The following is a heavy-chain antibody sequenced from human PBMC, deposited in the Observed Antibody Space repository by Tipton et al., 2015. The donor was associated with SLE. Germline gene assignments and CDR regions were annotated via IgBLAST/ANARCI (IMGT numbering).Heavy chain of an antibody. Sequence: VQLVQSGGGLVQPGGSLRVSCAASGFPFSTFWMAWVRQAPGKGLEWLANIREDGSEKYYVDSLEGRFTISRDNIENSLYLHMHSLRAEDTAVYYCARGTGRFYYYYGMDVWGQGTPVTVSS. D-gene: IGHD2-8*02. CDR2: IREDGSEK. J-gene: IGHJ6*02. CDR1: GFPFSTFW. V-gene: IGHV3-7*01. CDR3: ARGTGRFYYYYGMDV.